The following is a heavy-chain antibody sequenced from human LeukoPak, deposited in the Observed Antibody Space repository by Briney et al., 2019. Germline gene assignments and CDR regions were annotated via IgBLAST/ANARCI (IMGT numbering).Heavy chain of an antibody. CDR3: ARTGVAAAGSPRDY. CDR2: IYHSGST. CDR1: SGSISSSNW. V-gene: IGHV4-4*02. Sequence: SETLSLTCAVSSGSISSSNWWSWVRQPPGKGLEWIGEIYHSGSTNYNPSLKSRVTISVDKSKNQFSLKLSSVTAADTAVYYCARTGVAAAGSPRDYWGQGTLVTVSS. J-gene: IGHJ4*02. D-gene: IGHD6-13*01.